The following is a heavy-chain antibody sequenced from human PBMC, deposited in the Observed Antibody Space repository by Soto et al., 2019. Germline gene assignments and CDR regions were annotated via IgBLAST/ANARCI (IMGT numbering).Heavy chain of an antibody. CDR1: GGSISSYY. J-gene: IGHJ4*02. CDR3: ARVTAAAGIDY. V-gene: IGHV4-59*01. CDR2: IYYSGST. D-gene: IGHD6-13*01. Sequence: PSETLSLTCTVSGGSISSYYWSWIRQPPGKGLKWIGYIYYSGSTNYNPSLKSRVTISVDTSKNQFSLKLSSVTAADTAVYYCARVTAAAGIDYWGQGTLVTVSS.